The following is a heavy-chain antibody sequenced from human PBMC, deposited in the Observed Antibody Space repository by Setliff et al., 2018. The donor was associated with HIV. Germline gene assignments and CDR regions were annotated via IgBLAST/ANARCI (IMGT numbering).Heavy chain of an antibody. J-gene: IGHJ4*02. V-gene: IGHV1-69*16. CDR2: INPSGGST. D-gene: IGHD3-22*01. Sequence: SVKVSCKASGGTFSDFRITWVRQAPGQGLEWMGIINPSGGSTSYAQKFQGRVTITTDESTSTAYMELSSLRSEDMAVYYCAKKKGYDSSGYYYFDSWGLGALVTVSS. CDR1: GGTFSDFR. CDR3: AKKKGYDSSGYYYFDS.